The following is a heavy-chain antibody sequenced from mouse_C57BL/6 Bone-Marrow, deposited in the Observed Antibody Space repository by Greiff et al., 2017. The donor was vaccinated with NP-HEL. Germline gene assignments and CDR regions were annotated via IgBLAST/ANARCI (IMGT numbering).Heavy chain of an antibody. CDR3: ANLYYGSRGAKDY. CDR1: GYTFTSYW. CDR2: IHPNSGST. D-gene: IGHD1-1*01. V-gene: IGHV1-64*01. J-gene: IGHJ4*01. Sequence: QVQLQQPGAELVKPGASVKLSCKASGYTFTSYWMHWVKQRPGQGLEWIGMIHPNSGSTNYNEKFKSKATLTVDKSSSTAYMQLSSLTSEDSAVYYCANLYYGSRGAKDYWGKGTSVTVSS.